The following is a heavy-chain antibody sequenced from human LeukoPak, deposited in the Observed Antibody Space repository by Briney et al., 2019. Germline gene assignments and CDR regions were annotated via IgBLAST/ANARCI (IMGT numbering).Heavy chain of an antibody. V-gene: IGHV4-34*01. Sequence: PSETLSLTCAVYGGSFSGYYWSWIRQPPGKGLEWIGEINHSGSTNYNPSLKSRVTISVDTSKNQFSLKLSSVTAADTAVYYCARAAKYSSGWYPSDYWGQGTLVTVSS. CDR3: ARAAKYSSGWYPSDY. D-gene: IGHD6-19*01. CDR1: GGSFSGYY. CDR2: INHSGST. J-gene: IGHJ4*02.